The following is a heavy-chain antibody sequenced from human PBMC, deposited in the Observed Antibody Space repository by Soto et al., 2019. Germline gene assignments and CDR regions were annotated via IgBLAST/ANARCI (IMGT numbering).Heavy chain of an antibody. CDR3: ARGSYYDIWTGYRNWFDP. V-gene: IGHV1-69*01. J-gene: IGHJ5*02. Sequence: QVQLVQSGAEVKKPRSSVKVSCKASGGTFSSYAISWVQQAPGQGLEWMGGIIPIFGTANYAQKVQGRVTITADESTSTAYMELSSLRSEDTAVYYCARGSYYDIWTGYRNWFDPWGQGTLVTVSS. CDR1: GGTFSSYA. D-gene: IGHD3-9*01. CDR2: IIPIFGTA.